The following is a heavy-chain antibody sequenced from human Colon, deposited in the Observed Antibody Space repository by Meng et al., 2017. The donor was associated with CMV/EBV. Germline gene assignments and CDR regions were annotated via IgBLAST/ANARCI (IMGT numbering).Heavy chain of an antibody. Sequence: TFNTYAITWVRQAAGQGLEWMGEIIPILGIPSYAQKFPGRVTLIADKSTSTVYMDVSSLTSDDTAVYYCAREQHDSSGYYYRMFDHWGQGTLVTVSS. J-gene: IGHJ4*02. D-gene: IGHD3-22*01. CDR2: IIPILGIP. CDR3: AREQHDSSGYYYRMFDH. V-gene: IGHV1-69*10. CDR1: TFNTYA.